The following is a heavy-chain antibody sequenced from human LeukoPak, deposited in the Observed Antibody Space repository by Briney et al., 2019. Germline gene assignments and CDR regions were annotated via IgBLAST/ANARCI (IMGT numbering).Heavy chain of an antibody. D-gene: IGHD3-16*02. CDR3: ARLHQDYVWGSYRCTGAFDI. V-gene: IGHV1-2*02. Sequence: ASVKVSCKASGYTFTDYYMHWVRQAPGQGLEWMGRINPNSGGTNYAQKFQGRVTMTRDTSLSTAYMELSRLRSDDTALYYCARLHQDYVWGSYRCTGAFDIWGQGTMVTVSS. J-gene: IGHJ3*02. CDR2: INPNSGGT. CDR1: GYTFTDYY.